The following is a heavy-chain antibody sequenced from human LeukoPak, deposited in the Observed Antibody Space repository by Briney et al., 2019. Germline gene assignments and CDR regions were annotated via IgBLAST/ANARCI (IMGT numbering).Heavy chain of an antibody. J-gene: IGHJ4*02. CDR3: ARQWLAHFDY. V-gene: IGHV3-30-3*01. CDR1: GFTFSSYD. CDR2: ISHDGSNK. D-gene: IGHD6-19*01. Sequence: GGSLRLSCAASGFTFSSYDMHWVRQAPGKGLEWVAVISHDGSNKYYADSVKGRFTISRDNSKNTLYVQMNSLRAEDTAVYYCARQWLAHFDYWGQGTLVTVSS.